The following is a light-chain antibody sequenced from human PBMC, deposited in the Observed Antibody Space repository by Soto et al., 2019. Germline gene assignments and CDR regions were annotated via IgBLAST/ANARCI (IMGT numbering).Light chain of an antibody. CDR3: QQLNSYLIT. V-gene: IGKV1-9*01. CDR2: AAS. J-gene: IGKJ5*01. CDR1: QGISSY. Sequence: DIQLTQSPSFLSASVGDRVTITCRASQGISSYLAWYQQKPGKAPKLLIYAASTLQIGVPSRFSGSGSGTEFTLTISSLQPEDFVTYYCQQLNSYLITFGQGTRLEIK.